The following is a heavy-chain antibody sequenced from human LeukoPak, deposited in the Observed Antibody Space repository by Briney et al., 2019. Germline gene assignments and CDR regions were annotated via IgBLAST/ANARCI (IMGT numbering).Heavy chain of an antibody. CDR2: ISSGDTYI. Sequence: GGSLRLSCAASGFTFSTYNMNWVRQSPGKGLEWVSSISSGDTYIYYADSVKGRFTISRDNAKNSLYLQMDSLRAEDTAVYYCARGVNYYRSGSCFRDWFDPWGQGTLVTVSS. CDR1: GFTFSTYN. CDR3: ARGVNYYRSGSCFRDWFDP. D-gene: IGHD3-10*01. J-gene: IGHJ5*02. V-gene: IGHV3-21*01.